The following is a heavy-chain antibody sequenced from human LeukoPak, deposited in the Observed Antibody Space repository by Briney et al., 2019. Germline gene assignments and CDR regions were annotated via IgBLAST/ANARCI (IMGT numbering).Heavy chain of an antibody. V-gene: IGHV4-34*01. Sequence: SETLSLTCAVYGGSFSGCYWSWIRQPPGKGLEWIGEINHSGSTNYNPSLKSRVTISVDTSKNQFSLKLSSVTAADTAVYYCARYKNAAAAAVPYFDYWGQGTLVTVSS. CDR2: INHSGST. CDR3: ARYKNAAAAAVPYFDY. J-gene: IGHJ4*02. D-gene: IGHD6-13*01. CDR1: GGSFSGCY.